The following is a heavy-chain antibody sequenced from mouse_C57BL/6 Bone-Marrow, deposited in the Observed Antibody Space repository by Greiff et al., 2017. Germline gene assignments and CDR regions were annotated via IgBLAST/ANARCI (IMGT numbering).Heavy chain of an antibody. CDR3: TTYDYGGGYAMDY. D-gene: IGHD2-4*01. Sequence: VQLKQSGAELVRPGASVKLSCTASGFNIKDDYMPWVKQRPEQGLEWIGWIYPENGDTEYASKFPGKATITADTSSNTAYLQLSSLTSEDTAVYYCTTYDYGGGYAMDYWGQGTSVTVSS. J-gene: IGHJ4*01. CDR1: GFNIKDDY. CDR2: IYPENGDT. V-gene: IGHV14-4*01.